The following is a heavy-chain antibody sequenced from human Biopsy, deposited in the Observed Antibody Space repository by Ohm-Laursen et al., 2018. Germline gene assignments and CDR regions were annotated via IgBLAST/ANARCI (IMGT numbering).Heavy chain of an antibody. CDR2: IIPLLGIT. CDR3: AREYPEGDV. D-gene: IGHD2-2*02. J-gene: IGHJ6*02. V-gene: IGHV1-69*04. CDR1: ADSFVGYD. Sequence: ASSVKVSCKAPADSFVGYDIHWVRQAPGQGLEWMGRIIPLLGITNYAERFQGRVTISVDRSTSTAYMELSSLKSEDTAVYYCAREYPEGDVWGQGTSVTVSS.